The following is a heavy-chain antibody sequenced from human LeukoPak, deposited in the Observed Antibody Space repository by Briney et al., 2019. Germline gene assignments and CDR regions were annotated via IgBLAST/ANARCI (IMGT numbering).Heavy chain of an antibody. CDR3: ARTYYYDSSGFSLYYYSGMDV. J-gene: IGHJ6*02. V-gene: IGHV4-59*01. Sequence: SETLSLTCTVSGGSISSYYWSWIRQPPGKGLEWIGYIYYSGSTNYNPSLKSRVTISVDTSKNQFSLKPSSVTAADTAVYYCARTYYYDSSGFSLYYYSGMDVWGQGTTVTASS. D-gene: IGHD3-22*01. CDR2: IYYSGST. CDR1: GGSISSYY.